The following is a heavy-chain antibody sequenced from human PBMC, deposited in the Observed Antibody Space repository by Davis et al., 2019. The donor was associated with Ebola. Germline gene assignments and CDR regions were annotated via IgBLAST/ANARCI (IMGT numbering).Heavy chain of an antibody. CDR3: ASGRNNWFDP. V-gene: IGHV4-59*01. CDR1: GASISSYY. CDR2: VYYSGSP. D-gene: IGHD2-15*01. J-gene: IGHJ5*02. Sequence: SETLSLTCTVSGASISSYYWSWIRQAPGKGLERIGLVYYSGSPKYNPSLKSRAIISVDTSKNQFYLKLSSVTAADTAVYYCASGRNNWFDPWGQGTLVTVSS.